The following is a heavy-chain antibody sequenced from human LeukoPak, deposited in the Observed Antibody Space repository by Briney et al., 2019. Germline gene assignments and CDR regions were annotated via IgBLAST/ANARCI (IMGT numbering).Heavy chain of an antibody. Sequence: SETLSLTCTVSGASMSDYYWSWIRQPPGKGLEWIGYIYYSGSTKYNPSLKSRVTITVDTSKNQFSLKLSSVTAADTAVYYCARAINVGAFAFDIWGQGTMVTVFS. CDR2: IYYSGST. J-gene: IGHJ3*02. V-gene: IGHV4-59*01. CDR1: GASMSDYY. CDR3: ARAINVGAFAFDI. D-gene: IGHD1-26*01.